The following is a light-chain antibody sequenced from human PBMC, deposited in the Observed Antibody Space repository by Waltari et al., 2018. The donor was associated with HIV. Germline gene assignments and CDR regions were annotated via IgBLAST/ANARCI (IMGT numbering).Light chain of an antibody. CDR3: NSRDSSGDVV. CDR2: GKN. CDR1: SIRSYY. V-gene: IGLV3-19*01. J-gene: IGLJ2*01. Sequence: SSEMTQDPAVSVALGQTVRITCQGDSIRSYYANRYQQKQGQAPVPVIYGKNNRPSGIPDRFSGSSSGNTASLTITGAQAEDEADYDCNSRDSSGDVVFGGGTRLTVL.